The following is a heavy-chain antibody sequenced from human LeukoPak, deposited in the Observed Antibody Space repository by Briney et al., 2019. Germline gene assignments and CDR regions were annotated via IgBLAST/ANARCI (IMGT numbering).Heavy chain of an antibody. V-gene: IGHV3-23*01. J-gene: IGHJ6*02. Sequence: SGGSLRLSCAASGFTFSSYAMSWVRQAPGKGLEWVSAISGSGGSTYYADSVKGRFTISRDNSKNTLYLQMNSLRAEDTAVYYYAKDRKVVPVGDVWGQGTTVTVSS. CDR2: ISGSGGST. D-gene: IGHD2-15*01. CDR1: GFTFSSYA. CDR3: AKDRKVVPVGDV.